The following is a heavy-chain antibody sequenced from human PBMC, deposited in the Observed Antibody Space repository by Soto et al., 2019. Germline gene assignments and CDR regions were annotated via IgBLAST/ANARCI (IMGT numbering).Heavy chain of an antibody. CDR2: IYYSGST. D-gene: IGHD6-19*01. CDR1: GGSISSGGYY. CDR3: ARRVAVAGTYPGTVWFDP. J-gene: IGHJ5*02. Sequence: QVQLQESGPGLVKPSQTLSLTCTVSGGSISSGGYYWSWISQHPGKGLEWIGYIYYSGSTYYNPSIKSRVTISVDTSKNQFSLKLSSVTAAGTAVYYCARRVAVAGTYPGTVWFDPWGQGTLVTVSS. V-gene: IGHV4-31*03.